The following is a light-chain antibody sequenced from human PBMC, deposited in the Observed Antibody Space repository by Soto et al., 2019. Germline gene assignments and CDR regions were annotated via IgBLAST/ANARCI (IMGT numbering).Light chain of an antibody. CDR1: SSDIGAYNY. CDR3: MSYTTTTPYV. CDR2: EVH. V-gene: IGLV2-14*01. Sequence: QSALTQPASVSGSPGQSISISCTGSSSDIGAYNYVSWFQQHPGTAPKLLIYEVHDRPSGVSDRFSGSKSGNTASLTISGLRAEDEADYYCMSYTTTTPYVFGTGTKLTVL. J-gene: IGLJ1*01.